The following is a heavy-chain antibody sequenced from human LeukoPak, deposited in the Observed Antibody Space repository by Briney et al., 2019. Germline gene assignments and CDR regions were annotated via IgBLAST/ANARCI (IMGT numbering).Heavy chain of an antibody. D-gene: IGHD5-18*01. Sequence: GGSLRLSCAASGFTFSSYAMSWVRQAPGKGLEWVSVISGSGGTTYYADSVKGRFTISRDTSKNTLFLQMNSLRAEDTAVYYCAKGSRGYTYGHFDCWGQGTLVTVSS. CDR1: GFTFSSYA. CDR2: ISGSGGTT. V-gene: IGHV3-23*01. CDR3: AKGSRGYTYGHFDC. J-gene: IGHJ4*02.